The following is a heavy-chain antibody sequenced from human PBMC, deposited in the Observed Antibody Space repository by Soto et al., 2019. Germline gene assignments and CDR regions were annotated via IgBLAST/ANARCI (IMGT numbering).Heavy chain of an antibody. CDR1: GFTFSSYS. Sequence: GGSLRLSCAASGFTFSSYSMNWVRQAPGKGLEWVSYISSGSSTIYYADSVKGRFTISRDNAKNSLYLQMNSLRDEDTAVYYCAREGYCSGGSCYSVDRLDYYYGMDVWGQGTTVTVSS. J-gene: IGHJ6*02. D-gene: IGHD2-15*01. CDR2: ISSGSSTI. V-gene: IGHV3-48*02. CDR3: AREGYCSGGSCYSVDRLDYYYGMDV.